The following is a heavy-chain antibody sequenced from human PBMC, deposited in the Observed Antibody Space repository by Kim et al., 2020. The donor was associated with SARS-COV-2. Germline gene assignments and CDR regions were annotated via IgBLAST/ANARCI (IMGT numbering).Heavy chain of an antibody. V-gene: IGHV3-49*04. J-gene: IGHJ6*03. CDR3: KGKIVVVPAAIPTESTYYMYV. D-gene: IGHD2-2*02. Sequence: GGSLRLSCTASGFTFGDYGMSWVRQAPGRGRGWVRIIIIQADGCTTEYVSTVNGTFTVSIDDSNSISYLKMNRLKTEDTTTYYCKGKIVVVPAAIPTESTYYMYVWGTGTTVTVSS. CDR2: IIIQADGCTT. CDR1: GFTFGDYG.